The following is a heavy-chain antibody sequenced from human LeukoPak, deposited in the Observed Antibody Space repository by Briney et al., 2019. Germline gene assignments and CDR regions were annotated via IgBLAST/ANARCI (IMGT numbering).Heavy chain of an antibody. CDR3: ARSDCSSTSCYPGGAPGY. D-gene: IGHD2-2*01. CDR1: GGSISSGGYY. V-gene: IGHV4-31*03. J-gene: IGHJ4*02. Sequence: SETLSLTCTVSGGSISSGGYYWSWIRQHPGKGLEWIGYIYYSGSTYYNPSLKSRVTISVDTSKNQFSLKLSSVTAADTAVYYCARSDCSSTSCYPGGAPGYWGQGTLVTVSS. CDR2: IYYSGST.